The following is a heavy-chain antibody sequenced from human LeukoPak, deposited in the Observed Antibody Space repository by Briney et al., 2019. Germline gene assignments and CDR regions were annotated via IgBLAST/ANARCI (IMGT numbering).Heavy chain of an antibody. CDR3: ALNPGSSGYWWFDP. V-gene: IGHV1-8*03. CDR1: GYTFTSYD. D-gene: IGHD3-22*01. Sequence: GASVKVSCKASGYTFTSYDINWLRQATGQGLEWMGWMNPNSGNTGYAQKFQGRVTITRNTSISTAYMELSSLRSEDTAVYYCALNPGSSGYWWFDPWGQGTLVTVSS. J-gene: IGHJ5*02. CDR2: MNPNSGNT.